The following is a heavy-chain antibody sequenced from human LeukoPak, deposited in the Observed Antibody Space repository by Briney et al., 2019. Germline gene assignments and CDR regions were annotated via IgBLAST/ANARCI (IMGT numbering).Heavy chain of an antibody. CDR3: APTVAGTFLAFDI. D-gene: IGHD6-19*01. J-gene: IGHJ3*02. Sequence: PSETLSLTCTVSGGSISSSSYYWGWIRQPPGKGLEWIGSIYYSGSTYYNPSLKSRVTISVDTSKNQFSLKLGSVTAADTAVYYCAPTVAGTFLAFDIWGKGTMVTVSS. CDR2: IYYSGST. CDR1: GGSISSSSYY. V-gene: IGHV4-39*01.